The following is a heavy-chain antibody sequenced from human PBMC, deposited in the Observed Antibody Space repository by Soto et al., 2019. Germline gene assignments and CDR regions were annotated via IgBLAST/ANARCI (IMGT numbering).Heavy chain of an antibody. V-gene: IGHV4-61*01. CDR3: ARQGIHGGSHRGKFDP. CDR2: IYYSGST. Sequence: SETLSLTCTVSGGSVSSGSYYWNWIRQPPGKGLEYIGFIYYSGSTNYNPSLKSRITISIDTSKNRFSLKMNSVTAADTAIYYCARQGIHGGSHRGKFDPWGQGTLVTVSS. J-gene: IGHJ5*02. D-gene: IGHD1-26*01. CDR1: GGSVSSGSYY.